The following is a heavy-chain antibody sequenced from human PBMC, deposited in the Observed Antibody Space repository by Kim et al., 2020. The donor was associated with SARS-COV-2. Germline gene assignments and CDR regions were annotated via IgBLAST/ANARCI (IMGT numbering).Heavy chain of an antibody. V-gene: IGHV4-34*01. J-gene: IGHJ3*02. CDR1: GGSFSGYY. Sequence: SETLSLTCAVYGGSFSGYYWSWIRQPPGKGLEWIGEINHFGTTNYSPSLKSRVTISVDTSKNQFSLKLSFVTAADTALYYCAREHENRNAFDIWGQGTM. D-gene: IGHD2-21*01. CDR2: INHFGTT. CDR3: AREHENRNAFDI.